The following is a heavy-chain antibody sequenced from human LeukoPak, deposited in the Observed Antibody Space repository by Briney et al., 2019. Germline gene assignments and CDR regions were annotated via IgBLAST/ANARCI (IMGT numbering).Heavy chain of an antibody. J-gene: IGHJ5*02. Sequence: SETLSLTCAVYGGSFRDYYWSWIRQTPGEGLQWIGGIKYSGSTDYNPSLKSRVTMSIDTSKNQFSLKLTSVTAADTAVYYCARDYYYGSGSYYNKGWFDPWGQGTLVTVSS. V-gene: IGHV4-34*01. CDR1: GGSFRDYY. CDR3: ARDYYYGSGSYYNKGWFDP. CDR2: IKYSGST. D-gene: IGHD3-10*01.